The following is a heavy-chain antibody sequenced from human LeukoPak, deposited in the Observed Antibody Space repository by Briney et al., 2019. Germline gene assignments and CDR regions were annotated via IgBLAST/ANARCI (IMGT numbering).Heavy chain of an antibody. Sequence: KPSETLSLTCTVSGVFMRNYYWSWIRQSPGKGLEWIGYIYYSGTTNYNPSLKSRVTISVDTSKNQFSLKLSSVTAADTAVYFCSRAVAGSVGWFDPWGQGTLVTVSS. V-gene: IGHV4-59*01. CDR2: IYYSGTT. CDR3: SRAVAGSVGWFDP. CDR1: GVFMRNYY. D-gene: IGHD6-19*01. J-gene: IGHJ5*02.